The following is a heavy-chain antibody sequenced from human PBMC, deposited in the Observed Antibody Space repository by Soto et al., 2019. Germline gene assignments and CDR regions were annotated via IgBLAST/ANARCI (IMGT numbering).Heavy chain of an antibody. CDR1: GYTFTTYG. J-gene: IGHJ3*02. D-gene: IGHD2-15*01. CDR2: IRAYNNNT. CDR3: AREISSMAPDIFKI. V-gene: IGHV1-18*01. Sequence: QIQLVQSGAEVKKPGASVKVSCKASGYTFTTYGITWVRQAPGQGLEWMGWIRAYNNNTNYAQRFQGRVTMTTDPSTSTAHMELTSLRSDDTAVYYCAREISSMAPDIFKIWGQGTMVTVSS.